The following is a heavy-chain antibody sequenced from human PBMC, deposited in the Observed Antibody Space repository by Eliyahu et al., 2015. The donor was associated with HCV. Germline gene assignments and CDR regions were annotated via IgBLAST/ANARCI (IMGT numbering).Heavy chain of an antibody. CDR2: IYYSGST. V-gene: IGHV4-39*01. J-gene: IGHJ4*02. D-gene: IGHD6-19*01. CDR3: ARLPIHIAVAGPYYFDY. CDR1: GGSISSSSYY. Sequence: QLQLQESGPGLVKPSETLSLTCTVSGGSISSSSYYWGWIRQPPGKGLEWIGSIYYSGSTYYNPSLKSRVTISVDTSKNQFSLKLSSVTAADTAVYYCARLPIHIAVAGPYYFDYWGQGTLVTVSS.